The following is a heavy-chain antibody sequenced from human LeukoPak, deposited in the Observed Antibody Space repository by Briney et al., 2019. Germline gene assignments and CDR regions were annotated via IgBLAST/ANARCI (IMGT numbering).Heavy chain of an antibody. CDR3: AKAPLTGLLWFGAFLNWFDR. Sequence: GGSLRLSCAASGFTFSSYAMSWVRQAPGKGLEWVSAISGSGVTTHYPHSVRDGFTISRHNSKHTLSLQINSLTAEDTAVSYCAKAPLTGLLWFGAFLNWFDRWGQGTLVTVSS. J-gene: IGHJ5*02. CDR2: ISGSGVTT. CDR1: GFTFSSYA. V-gene: IGHV3-23*01. D-gene: IGHD3-10*01.